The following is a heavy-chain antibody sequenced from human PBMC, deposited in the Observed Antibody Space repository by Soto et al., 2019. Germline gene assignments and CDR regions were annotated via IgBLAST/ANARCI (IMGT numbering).Heavy chain of an antibody. CDR1: GDSVTTGSYY. V-gene: IGHV4-61*03. CDR3: ARRDDAMDS. Sequence: QLQESGPGLVKPSETLSLTCKVSGDSVTTGSYYWSWIRQPPGERLEWSGYIYYSGSTNYHPPLENRATRFADKSGSHFSLTLTSVTTDDTAVYYCARRDDAMDSWGRGTLVTVSS. J-gene: IGHJ5*01. CDR2: IYYSGST. D-gene: IGHD1-1*01.